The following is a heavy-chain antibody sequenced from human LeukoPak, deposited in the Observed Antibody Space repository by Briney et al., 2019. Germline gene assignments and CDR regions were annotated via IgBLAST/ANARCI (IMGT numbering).Heavy chain of an antibody. J-gene: IGHJ6*02. CDR1: GGTFSSYA. D-gene: IGHD3-10*01. V-gene: IGHV1-69*04. CDR2: IIPILGIA. Sequence: GASVKVSSKASGGTFSSYAISWVRQAPGQGLEWMGRIIPILGIANYAQKFRGRVTITADKSTSTAYMELSSLRSEDTAVYYCARVTGSGSPENGMDVWGQGTTVTVSS. CDR3: ARVTGSGSPENGMDV.